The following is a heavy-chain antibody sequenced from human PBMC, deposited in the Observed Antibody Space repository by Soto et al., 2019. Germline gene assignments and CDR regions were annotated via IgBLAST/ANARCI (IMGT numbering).Heavy chain of an antibody. D-gene: IGHD1-26*01. CDR3: ARLRIDSSIDY. CDR1: GGTFSSYT. CDR2: IIPILGIA. Sequence: ASVKVSCKASGGTFSSYTISWVRQAPGQGLEWMGRIIPILGIANYAQKFQGRVMITADKSTSTAYMELSSLRPEDTAVYYCARLRIDSSIDYWGQGTLVTVSS. V-gene: IGHV1-69*02. J-gene: IGHJ4*02.